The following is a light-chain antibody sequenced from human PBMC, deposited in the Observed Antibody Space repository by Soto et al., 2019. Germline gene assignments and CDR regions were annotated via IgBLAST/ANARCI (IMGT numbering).Light chain of an antibody. J-gene: IGLJ3*02. CDR2: SND. CDR3: AAWDGSLNGWV. CDR1: SSSIGSNT. V-gene: IGLV1-44*01. Sequence: QSVLTQEPSASGTPGQRVTISCSGSSSSIGSNTVSWYQQVPGTAPKLLIYSNDQRPSGVPDRFSGSKSGTSASLAIGGLQSEDEADYYCAAWDGSLNGWVFGGGTKLTVL.